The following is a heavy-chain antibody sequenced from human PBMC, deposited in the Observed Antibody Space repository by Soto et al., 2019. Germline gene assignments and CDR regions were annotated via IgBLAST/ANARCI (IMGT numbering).Heavy chain of an antibody. J-gene: IGHJ4*02. D-gene: IGHD7-27*01. V-gene: IGHV3-33*01. Sequence: GGSLRLSCAASGFIFSSFGMHWVRQSPGKGLEWVAQIWYDGSNTYYADSVKGRFTISRDNSRNTLYLQMNSLRAEDTAVYHCVRDLLGSGGHFDYWGQGTLVT. CDR3: VRDLLGSGGHFDY. CDR2: IWYDGSNT. CDR1: GFIFSSFG.